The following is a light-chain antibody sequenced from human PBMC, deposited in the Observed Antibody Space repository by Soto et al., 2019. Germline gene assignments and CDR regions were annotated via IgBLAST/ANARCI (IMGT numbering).Light chain of an antibody. J-gene: IGLJ1*01. Sequence: QSVLTQPPSVSAAPGQKVTISCSGSSSNIGGNSVSWYQQLPGTAPKLLIYDDNKRPSGIPDRFSGSKSGTSATLGITGFQTGGEADYYCGSWDSSLSAYVSGTGTKVTVL. V-gene: IGLV1-51*01. CDR3: GSWDSSLSAYV. CDR2: DDN. CDR1: SSNIGGNS.